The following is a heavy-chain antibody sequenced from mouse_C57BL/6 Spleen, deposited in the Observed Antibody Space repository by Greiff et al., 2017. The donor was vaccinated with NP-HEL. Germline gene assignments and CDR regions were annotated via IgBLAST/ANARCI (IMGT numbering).Heavy chain of an antibody. CDR3: ATRTANYAMDY. V-gene: IGHV1-55*01. CDR1: GYTFTSYW. CDR2: IYPGSGST. J-gene: IGHJ4*01. D-gene: IGHD3-3*01. Sequence: QVQLQQPGAELVKPGASVKMSCKASGYTFTSYWITWVKQRPGQGLEWIGDIYPGSGSTNYNEKFKSKATLTVDTSSSTAYMQISSLTSEDSAVYYCATRTANYAMDYWGQGTSVTVSS.